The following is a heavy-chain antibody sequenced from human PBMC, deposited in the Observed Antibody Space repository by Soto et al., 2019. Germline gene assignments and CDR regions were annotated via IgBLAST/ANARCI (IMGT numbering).Heavy chain of an antibody. Sequence: SVKVSCKASGGTFSSYAISWVRQAPGQGLEWMGGIIPIFGTANYAQKFQGRVTITADESTSTAYMELSSLRSEDTAVYYCARASYDFWSGSPSPYYYYGMDVWGQGTTVTVSS. V-gene: IGHV1-69*13. CDR2: IIPIFGTA. CDR3: ARASYDFWSGSPSPYYYYGMDV. D-gene: IGHD3-3*01. CDR1: GGTFSSYA. J-gene: IGHJ6*02.